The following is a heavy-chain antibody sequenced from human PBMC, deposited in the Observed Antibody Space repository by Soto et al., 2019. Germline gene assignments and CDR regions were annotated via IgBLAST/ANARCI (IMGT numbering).Heavy chain of an antibody. CDR1: GFTFSSYA. V-gene: IGHV3-23*01. CDR3: AKDIRGVAAAGPGVDP. Sequence: PGGSLRLSCAASGFTFSSYAMSWVSQAPGKGLEWVSAISGSGGSTYYADSVKGRFTISRDNSKNTLYLQMNSLRAEDTAVYYCAKDIRGVAAAGPGVDPWGQGTLATVSS. CDR2: ISGSGGST. J-gene: IGHJ5*02. D-gene: IGHD6-13*01.